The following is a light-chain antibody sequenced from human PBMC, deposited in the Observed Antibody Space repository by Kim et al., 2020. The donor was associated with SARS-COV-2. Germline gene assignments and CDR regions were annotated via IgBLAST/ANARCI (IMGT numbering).Light chain of an antibody. CDR1: SGHSSYA. J-gene: IGLJ3*02. V-gene: IGLV4-69*01. CDR3: QTWGTGMRV. CDR2: INNDGSH. Sequence: QLVLTQSPSASASLGASVKLTCTLSSGHSSYAIAWHQQQPEKGPRYLMKINNDGSHSKGDGIPDRFSGSSSGAERYLSISSIHSEDEADYYCQTWGTGMRVFGGGTQLTVL.